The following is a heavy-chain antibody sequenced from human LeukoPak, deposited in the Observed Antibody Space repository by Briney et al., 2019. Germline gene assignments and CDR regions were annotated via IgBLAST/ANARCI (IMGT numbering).Heavy chain of an antibody. V-gene: IGHV3-21*01. CDR2: ISSSSSYI. J-gene: IGHJ4*02. D-gene: IGHD3-22*01. Sequence: GGSLSLSCAASGFTFSSYSMNWVRQAPGKGLEWVSSISSSSSYIYYADSVKGRFTISRDNAKNSLYLQMNSLRAEDTAVYYCARDMTMTQMGYWGQGTLVTVSS. CDR1: GFTFSSYS. CDR3: ARDMTMTQMGY.